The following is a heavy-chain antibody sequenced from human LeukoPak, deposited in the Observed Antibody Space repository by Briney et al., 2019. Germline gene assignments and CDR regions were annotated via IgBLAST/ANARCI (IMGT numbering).Heavy chain of an antibody. CDR2: IGGGATT. CDR1: GFTFSNYV. J-gene: IGHJ4*02. V-gene: IGHV3-23*01. D-gene: IGHD6-19*01. CDR3: AKAGRLQAVAGWIGY. Sequence: GGSLRLSCAASGFTFSNYVMSWVRQAPGKGLEWVSAIGGGATTYYADYVKGRFTISRDNSKNTLYLQMNSLRAEDTAIYYCAKAGRLQAVAGWIGYWGQGTLVTVS.